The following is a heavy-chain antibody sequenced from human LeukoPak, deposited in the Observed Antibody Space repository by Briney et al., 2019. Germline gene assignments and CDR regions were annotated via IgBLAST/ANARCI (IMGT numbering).Heavy chain of an antibody. Sequence: PGGSLRLSCAASGFTFSSYGMHWVRQAPGEGLEWVAVISYDGSNKYYADSVKGRFTISRDNSKNTLYLQMNSLRAEDTAVYYCAKDRLGANPYYYYYGMDVWGQGTTVTVSS. D-gene: IGHD1-26*01. V-gene: IGHV3-30*18. J-gene: IGHJ6*02. CDR3: AKDRLGANPYYYYYGMDV. CDR2: ISYDGSNK. CDR1: GFTFSSYG.